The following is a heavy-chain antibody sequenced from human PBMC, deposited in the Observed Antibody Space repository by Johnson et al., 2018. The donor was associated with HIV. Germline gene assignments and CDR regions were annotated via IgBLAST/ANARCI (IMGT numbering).Heavy chain of an antibody. V-gene: IGHV3-NL1*01. Sequence: VQLVESGGGVVQPGGSLRLSCAASGFTFSSYGMHWVRQAPGKGLEWVAVIYSGGSKYYAGSVKGRFTISRDNSKTTLYLQMNRLRAEDTGVYYCARLPSGYSRDGFNVWGQGTMVTLSS. CDR3: ARLPSGYSRDGFNV. J-gene: IGHJ3*01. CDR2: IYSGGSK. D-gene: IGHD5-18*01. CDR1: GFTFSSYG.